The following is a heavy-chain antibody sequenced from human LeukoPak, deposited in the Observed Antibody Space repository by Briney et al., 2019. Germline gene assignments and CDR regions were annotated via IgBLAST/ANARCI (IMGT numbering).Heavy chain of an antibody. CDR3: ARGTERASWFDP. CDR1: GGSISSGGYS. D-gene: IGHD1-1*01. Sequence: KPPQTLSLTCAVSGGSISSGGYSWSWIRQPPGKGLEWIGYIYHSGSPYYSPSLKSRVTISVDRSKNQFSLKLSSVTAADTAVYYCARGTERASWFDPWGQGTLVTVSS. J-gene: IGHJ5*02. V-gene: IGHV4-30-2*01. CDR2: IYHSGSP.